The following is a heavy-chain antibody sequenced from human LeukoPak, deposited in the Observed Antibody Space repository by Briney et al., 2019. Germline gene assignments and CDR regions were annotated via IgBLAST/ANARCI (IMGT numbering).Heavy chain of an antibody. CDR3: ARGQRGWIQLWLFDY. D-gene: IGHD5-18*01. J-gene: IGHJ4*02. V-gene: IGHV4-34*01. CDR2: INHSGST. CDR1: GGSFSGYY. Sequence: SETLSLTCAVYGGSFSGYYWSWIRQPPGKGLEWLGEINHSGSTNYNPSLKSRVTISVDTSKNQFSLKLSSVTAADTAVYYCARGQRGWIQLWLFDYWGQGTLVTVSS.